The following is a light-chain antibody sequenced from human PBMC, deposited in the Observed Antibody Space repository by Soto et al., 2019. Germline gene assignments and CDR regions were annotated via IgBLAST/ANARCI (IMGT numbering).Light chain of an antibody. CDR3: QAWDSSTVL. V-gene: IGLV3-1*01. CDR2: QDN. J-gene: IGLJ2*01. CDR1: NLGKKY. Sequence: SYELTQPPSVSVSPGRTASITCSGDNLGKKYVSWYQQKPGQAPGVAIYQDNKRPSGIPERISGSNSGNTATLTIGGTQAVDEADYYCQAWDSSTVLFGGGTQLTVL.